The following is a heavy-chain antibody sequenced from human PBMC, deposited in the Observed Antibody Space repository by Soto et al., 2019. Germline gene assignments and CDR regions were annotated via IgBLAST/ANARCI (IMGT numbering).Heavy chain of an antibody. CDR3: AKAEITKAAPYYFDY. D-gene: IGHD2-15*01. V-gene: IGHV3-9*01. CDR2: ISWNSGSI. Sequence: EVQLVESGGGLVQPGRSLRLSCAASGFTFDDYAMHWVRQAPGKGLEWVSGISWNSGSIGYADSVKGRFTISRDNAKSSLYLQMSSLRAEDTALYYCAKAEITKAAPYYFDYWGQGTLVTVSS. CDR1: GFTFDDYA. J-gene: IGHJ4*02.